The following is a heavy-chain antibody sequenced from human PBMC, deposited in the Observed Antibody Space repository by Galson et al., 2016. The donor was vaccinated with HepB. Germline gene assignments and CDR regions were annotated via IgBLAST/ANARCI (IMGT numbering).Heavy chain of an antibody. D-gene: IGHD5-18*01. V-gene: IGHV3-74*01. CDR3: VREGRITASGMDV. CDR2: IDPQGGSI. Sequence: LRLSCADSGITFTNYWMDWVRQVPGRGLEWVSRIDPQGGSIKYVDSVKGRFTISRDNAKDTLYLPMNSLRVDDTAVYYCVREGRITASGMDVWGQGTTVTVSS. CDR1: GITFTNYW. J-gene: IGHJ6*02.